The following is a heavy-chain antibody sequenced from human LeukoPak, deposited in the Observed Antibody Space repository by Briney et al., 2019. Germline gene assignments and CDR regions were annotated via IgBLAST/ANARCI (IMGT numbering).Heavy chain of an antibody. CDR3: ARGGVATAWGAFDV. Sequence: GGSLRLSCAASGFKFKTYGMHWVRQAPGEGLEWVAVIYYDGNQKYYGDSVKGRFTVSRDVSENMLYLQMSSLRADGTAVYYCARGGVATAWGAFDVWGQGTMVTVSS. CDR1: GFKFKTYG. CDR2: IYYDGNQK. J-gene: IGHJ3*01. V-gene: IGHV3-33*01. D-gene: IGHD4-23*01.